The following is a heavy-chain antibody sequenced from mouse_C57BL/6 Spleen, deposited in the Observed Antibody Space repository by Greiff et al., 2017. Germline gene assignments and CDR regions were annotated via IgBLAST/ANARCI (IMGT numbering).Heavy chain of an antibody. CDR2: IDPSDSYT. D-gene: IGHD1-1*01. Sequence: QVQLQQPGAELVMPGASVKLSCKASGYTFTSYWMHWVKQRPGQGLEWIGEIDPSDSYTNYNQKFKGKSTLTVDKSSSTAYMQLSSLTSEDTAVYDCARSVTTGDAMDYWGQGTSVTVSS. J-gene: IGHJ4*01. CDR3: ARSVTTGDAMDY. CDR1: GYTFTSYW. V-gene: IGHV1-69*01.